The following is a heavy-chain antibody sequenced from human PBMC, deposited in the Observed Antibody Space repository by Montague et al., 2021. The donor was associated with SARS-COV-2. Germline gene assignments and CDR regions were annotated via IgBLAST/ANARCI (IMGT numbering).Heavy chain of an antibody. Sequence: SETLSLTCTVSGGSISSGGYHWDWIRQPPGMGLEWIGTIYYSGSTDYXPSLKSRVTISVDTSRNQFSLKVSSVTAADTAVYYCATTGGPTTVAGPFDYWGQGTPVTVSS. D-gene: IGHD6-19*01. CDR2: IYYSGST. CDR1: GGSISSGGYH. V-gene: IGHV4-39*01. CDR3: ATTGGPTTVAGPFDY. J-gene: IGHJ4*02.